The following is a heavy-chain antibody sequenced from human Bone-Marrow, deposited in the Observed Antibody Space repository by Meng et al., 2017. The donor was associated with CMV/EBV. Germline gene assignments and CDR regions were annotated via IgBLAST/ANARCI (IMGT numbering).Heavy chain of an antibody. V-gene: IGHV4-34*01. D-gene: IGHD2-8*01. CDR2: INHSGST. Sequence: GSLRLSCAVYGGSFSGYYWSWIRQPPGKGLEWIGEINHSGSTNYNPSLKSRVTISVDTSKNQFSLKLSSVTAADTAVYYCARLNGSYYFDYWGQGTRVTVSS. J-gene: IGHJ4*02. CDR3: ARLNGSYYFDY. CDR1: GGSFSGYY.